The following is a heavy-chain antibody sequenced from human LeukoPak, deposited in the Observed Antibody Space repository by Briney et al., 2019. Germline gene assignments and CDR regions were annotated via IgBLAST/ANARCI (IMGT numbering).Heavy chain of an antibody. CDR1: GYTFTGYY. CDR3: ARAERRPDIVVVPAAIWSGMDV. D-gene: IGHD2-2*01. CDR2: INPNSGGT. J-gene: IGHJ6*02. V-gene: IGHV1-2*02. Sequence: ASVTVSCTASGYTFTGYYMHWVRQAPGQGLEWMGWINPNSGGTNYAQKFQGRVTMTRDTSISTAYMELSRLRSDDTAVYYCARAERRPDIVVVPAAIWSGMDVWGQGTTVTVSS.